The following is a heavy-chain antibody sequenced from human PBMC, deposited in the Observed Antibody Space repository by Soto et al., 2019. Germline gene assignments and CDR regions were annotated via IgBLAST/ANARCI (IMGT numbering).Heavy chain of an antibody. J-gene: IGHJ4*02. CDR3: AKAVGSYGNFDY. CDR2: ISWNSGSI. V-gene: IGHV3-9*01. Sequence: SLRLSCAASGFTFDDYAMHWDRQAPGKGLEWVSRISWNSGSIGYADSVKGRFIISRDNAKNSLYLQMNSLRAEDTALYYCAKAVGSYGNFDYWGQGTLVTVSS. D-gene: IGHD5-18*01. CDR1: GFTFDDYA.